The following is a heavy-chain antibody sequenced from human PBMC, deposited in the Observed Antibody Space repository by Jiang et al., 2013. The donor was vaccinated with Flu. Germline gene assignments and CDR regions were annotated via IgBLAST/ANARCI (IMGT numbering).Heavy chain of an antibody. D-gene: IGHD4-23*01. CDR3: ARPEFGNSRGLLY. J-gene: IGHJ4*02. Sequence: GSGLVKPSQALSLTCTVSGASINSGGHYWNWIRRHPGKGLEWIGYIHYSGSTYYNPSLKSRVMISVDTSKNQFSLRLNSVTAADTAVYFCARPEFGNSRGLLYWGQGALVTVSS. CDR1: GASINSGGHY. V-gene: IGHV4-31*03. CDR2: IHYSGST.